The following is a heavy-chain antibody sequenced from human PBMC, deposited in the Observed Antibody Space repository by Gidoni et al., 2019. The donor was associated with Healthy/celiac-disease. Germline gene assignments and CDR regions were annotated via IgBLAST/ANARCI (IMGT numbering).Heavy chain of an antibody. J-gene: IGHJ3*02. CDR3: AKAYGDYPWDAFDI. CDR2: IRGSGGST. Sequence: EVQLLEAGGGLVQPGGSLRLSCAASGFTFSRYAMSWVRQAPGKGLEWVSAIRGSGGSTYYADSVKGRLTISRDNSKNTLYLQMNSLRAEDTAVYYCAKAYGDYPWDAFDIWGQGTMVTVSS. D-gene: IGHD4-17*01. V-gene: IGHV3-23*01. CDR1: GFTFSRYA.